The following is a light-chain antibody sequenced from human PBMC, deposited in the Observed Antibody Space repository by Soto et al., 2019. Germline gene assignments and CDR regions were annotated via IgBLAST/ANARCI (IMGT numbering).Light chain of an antibody. CDR3: QQYSSSPKT. V-gene: IGKV3-20*01. CDR2: ATS. Sequence: ENVLTQSPGTLSLSPGERATLSCRASQSVGNSYLAWYQQKPGQAPRLLIYATSSRATGIPDRFSGSGSGTDFTLTISSLEPEDFAVYYCQQYSSSPKTFGQGTKVEIK. J-gene: IGKJ1*01. CDR1: QSVGNSY.